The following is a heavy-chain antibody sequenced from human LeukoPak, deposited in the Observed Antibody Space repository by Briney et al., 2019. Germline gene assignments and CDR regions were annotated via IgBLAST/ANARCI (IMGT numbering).Heavy chain of an antibody. CDR1: GFTFSSYS. CDR2: ISYDGSNK. V-gene: IGHV3-30*03. CDR3: ARGGPRYYFDY. Sequence: GGSLRLSCAASGFTFSSYSMNWVRQAPGKGLEWVVVISYDGSNKYYADSVKGRFTISRDNSKNTLYLQMNSLRAEDTAVYYCARGGPRYYFDYWGQGTLVTVSS. J-gene: IGHJ4*02.